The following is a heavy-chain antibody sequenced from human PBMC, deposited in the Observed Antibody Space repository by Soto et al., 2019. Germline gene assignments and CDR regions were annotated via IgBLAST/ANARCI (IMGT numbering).Heavy chain of an antibody. CDR3: GRSQGSSTSLEIYYYYYYGMDV. J-gene: IGHJ6*02. D-gene: IGHD2-2*01. CDR2: IIPISGTA. V-gene: IGHV1-69*01. CDR1: GGTFSSYA. Sequence: QVQLVQSGAEVKKPGSSVKVSCKASGGTFSSYAISWVRQAPGQGLEWMGGIIPISGTANYAQKFQGRVTITADESTSTAYMELSSLRSEGTAVYYCGRSQGSSTSLEIYYYYYYGMDVWGQGTTVTVSS.